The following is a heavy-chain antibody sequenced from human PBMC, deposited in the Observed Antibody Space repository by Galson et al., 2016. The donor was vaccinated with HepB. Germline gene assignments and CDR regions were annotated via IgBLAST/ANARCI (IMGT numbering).Heavy chain of an antibody. J-gene: IGHJ4*02. D-gene: IGHD5-12*01. CDR1: GGPFSDLY. V-gene: IGHV4-34*01. CDR3: ARGIRGYGGREGLFDY. CDR2: ISHRATT. Sequence: LTCGVAGGPFSDLYWSWIRQRPGKGLEWIGEISHRATTNYNPSFKSRATLSVDTSKNHISLRLSSVTAADTAVYFCARGIRGYGGREGLFDYWGEGTLVTVSS.